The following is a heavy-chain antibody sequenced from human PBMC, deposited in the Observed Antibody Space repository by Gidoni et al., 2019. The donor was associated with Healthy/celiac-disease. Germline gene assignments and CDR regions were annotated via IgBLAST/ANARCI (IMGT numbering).Heavy chain of an antibody. CDR3: ARGYCSGGSCLYYYYYYGMDV. CDR1: GGTFSSYA. J-gene: IGHJ6*02. Sequence: QVQLVQSGAEVKKPGSSVKVSCKASGGTFSSYAISWVRQAPGPGLEWMGGIIPIFGTANYAQKFQGRVTITADESTSTAYMELSSLRSEDTAVYYCARGYCSGGSCLYYYYYYGMDVWGQGTTVTVSS. V-gene: IGHV1-69*01. D-gene: IGHD2-15*01. CDR2: IIPIFGTA.